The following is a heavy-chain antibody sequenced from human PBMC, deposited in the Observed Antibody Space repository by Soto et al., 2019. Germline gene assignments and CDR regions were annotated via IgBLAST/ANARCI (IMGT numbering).Heavy chain of an antibody. CDR2: INSDGSST. CDR1: GFTFSSYW. V-gene: IGHV3-74*01. Sequence: PGGSLRLSCAASGFTFSSYWMHWVRQAPGKGLVWVSRINSDGSSTSYADSVKGRFTISRDNAKNTLYLQMNSLRAEDTAVYYCARIKIFGVAPNWGQGSLDTVSS. J-gene: IGHJ4*02. D-gene: IGHD3-3*01. CDR3: ARIKIFGVAPN.